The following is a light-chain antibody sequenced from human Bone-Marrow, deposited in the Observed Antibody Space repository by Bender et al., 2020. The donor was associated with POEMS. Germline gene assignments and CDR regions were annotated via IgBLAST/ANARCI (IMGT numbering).Light chain of an antibody. CDR1: SSDVGGYNH. V-gene: IGLV2-23*01. Sequence: QSALTQPASVSGSPGQSIPISCTGTSSDVGGYNHVSWYQQHQGQAPKLIIYEGSQRPSGVSYRFSGSKSGSTASLTISGLQADDETDYYCCSYAGGGVWVFGGGTKLTVL. CDR2: EGS. J-gene: IGLJ3*02. CDR3: CSYAGGGVWV.